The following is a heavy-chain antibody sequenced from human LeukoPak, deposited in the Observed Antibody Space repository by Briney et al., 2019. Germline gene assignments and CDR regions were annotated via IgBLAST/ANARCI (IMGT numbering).Heavy chain of an antibody. V-gene: IGHV1-3*01. J-gene: IGHJ6*02. CDR3: ARDSESHMVWSYYGMDV. CDR1: GYAFTSYN. Sequence: ASVRVSCKASGYAFTSYNIHWVRQAPGQRPEWMGWINAGNGNTKYSQKFQGRVTITRDTSASIAHMEMSSLRSEDTAVYYCARDSESHMVWSYYGMDVWGQGTSVTVSS. CDR2: INAGNGNT. D-gene: IGHD3-3*01.